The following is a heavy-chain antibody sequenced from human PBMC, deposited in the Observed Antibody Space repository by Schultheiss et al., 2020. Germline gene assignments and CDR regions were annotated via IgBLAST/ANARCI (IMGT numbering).Heavy chain of an antibody. CDR1: GDSLFNSNVA. CDR2: TYYRSKWYS. V-gene: IGHV6-1*01. J-gene: IGHJ5*02. Sequence: SQTLSPTCGVSGDSLFNSNVAWNWIRQSPSRGLEWLGRTYYRSKWYSDYALSVKSRMTVSPDTSSHQFSLQLNSVTPEDTAVYYCARGSPLWFGEGWVDPWGAGGLVSV. D-gene: IGHD3-10*01. CDR3: ARGSPLWFGEGWVDP.